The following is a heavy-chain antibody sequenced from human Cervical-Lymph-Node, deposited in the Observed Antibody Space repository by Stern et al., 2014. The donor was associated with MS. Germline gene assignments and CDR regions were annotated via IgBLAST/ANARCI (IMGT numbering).Heavy chain of an antibody. V-gene: IGHV3-64*07. CDR1: GFTFSEYP. Sequence: VQLVESGGGLVQPGGSLRLSCAASGFTFSEYPMHWVRQTPGKGLEHLSTITDNGDGTFYADSAKGRCTMSRDNSKNTLYLQMDSLRTDDMGVYYCAREGGDDFWTGYPMDYWGQGTLVTVSS. CDR3: AREGGDDFWTGYPMDY. D-gene: IGHD3/OR15-3a*01. J-gene: IGHJ4*02. CDR2: ITDNGDGT.